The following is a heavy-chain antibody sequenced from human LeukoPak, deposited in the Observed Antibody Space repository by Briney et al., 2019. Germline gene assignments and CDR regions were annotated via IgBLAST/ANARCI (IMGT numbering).Heavy chain of an antibody. CDR2: IIPIFGTA. CDR1: GGTFTSYA. D-gene: IGHD5-18*01. CDR3: ALPSGYSEGAFDI. J-gene: IGHJ3*02. V-gene: IGHV1-69*06. Sequence: ASVTVSYTASGGTFTSYAISLVRQAPGQGLEWMGGIIPIFGTANYAQKFQGRVTITADKSTSTAYMELSSLRSEDTAVYYCALPSGYSEGAFDIWGQGTMVTVSS.